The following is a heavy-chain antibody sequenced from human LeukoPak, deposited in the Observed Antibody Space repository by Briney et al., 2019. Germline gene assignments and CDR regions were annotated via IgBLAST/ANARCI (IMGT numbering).Heavy chain of an antibody. J-gene: IGHJ6*03. CDR3: ARGAAAFPYYYYYMDV. Sequence: SETLSLTCTVSGGSISSYYWSWIRQPPGKGLEWIGYIYYSGSTYYNPSLKSRVTISVDTSKNRFSLKLSSVTAADTAVYYCARGAAAFPYYYYYMDVWGKGTTVTVSS. D-gene: IGHD6-13*01. CDR2: IYYSGST. V-gene: IGHV4-59*01. CDR1: GGSISSYY.